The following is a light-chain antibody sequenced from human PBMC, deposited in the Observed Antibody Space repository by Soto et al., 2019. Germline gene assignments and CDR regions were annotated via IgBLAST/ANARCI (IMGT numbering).Light chain of an antibody. V-gene: IGLV1-44*01. CDR3: AAWDDSLVV. CDR1: SSNIGSNT. CDR2: SNN. Sequence: QSVLTQPPSASGTHGQRVTISCSGSSSNIGSNTVNWYQQLPGTAPKLLIYSNNQRPSGVPDRFSGSKSGTSASLAISGLQSEDEADYYCAAWDDSLVVFGGGTKLTVL. J-gene: IGLJ2*01.